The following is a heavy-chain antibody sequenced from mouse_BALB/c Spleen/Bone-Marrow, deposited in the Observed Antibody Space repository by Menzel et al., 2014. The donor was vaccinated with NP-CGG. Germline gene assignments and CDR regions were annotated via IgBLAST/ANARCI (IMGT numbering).Heavy chain of an antibody. CDR2: INPGSGAT. Sequence: QVQLQQSGADLVRPGTSVKVSCKASGYAFTNYLIEWVKQRPGQGLEWIGVINPGSGATNYNEKFKGKATLTADKSSSTAYMQLSRLTSDDSGVYFCARKLGPSYAMDYWGQGTSVTVSS. D-gene: IGHD4-1*01. CDR3: ARKLGPSYAMDY. J-gene: IGHJ4*01. V-gene: IGHV1-54*01. CDR1: GYAFTNYL.